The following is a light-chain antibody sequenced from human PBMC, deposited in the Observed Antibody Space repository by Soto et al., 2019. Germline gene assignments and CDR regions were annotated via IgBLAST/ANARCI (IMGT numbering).Light chain of an antibody. Sequence: SYELTQPPSVSVAPGQTARIPCEGNTIENKSVHWYQQKPGQAPVLVVYDDDDRPSGIPARFSGSNSGNTATLTISRVEAGDEADYYCPVWDSSREHVLFGGGTKLTV. CDR2: DDD. V-gene: IGLV3-21*02. CDR1: TIENKS. CDR3: PVWDSSREHVL. J-gene: IGLJ2*01.